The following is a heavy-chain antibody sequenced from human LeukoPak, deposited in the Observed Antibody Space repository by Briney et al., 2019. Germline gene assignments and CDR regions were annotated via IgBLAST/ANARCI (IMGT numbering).Heavy chain of an antibody. CDR3: AREYNHYLLI. V-gene: IGHV3-11*01. J-gene: IGHJ4*02. CDR2: ISDSGTTI. Sequence: GGSLRLSCAASGFTFSNAWMSWVRQAPGKGLEWVSYISDSGTTIYYADSVEGRFTVSRDNAKNSLYLQMNSLRAEDTAVYYCAREYNHYLLIWGQGTLVTVSS. CDR1: GFTFSNAW. D-gene: IGHD1-14*01.